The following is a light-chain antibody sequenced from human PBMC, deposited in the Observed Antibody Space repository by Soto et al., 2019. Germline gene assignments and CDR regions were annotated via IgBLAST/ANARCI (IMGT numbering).Light chain of an antibody. CDR1: QNINNY. CDR3: QHSYSISYT. Sequence: EIQMTQSPSSLSASVGDRVTITCRASQNINNYLNWYQHKPGKAPKLLIYVASTLQSGVPSRFSGSGSGTDFILTSSSLQPDYFATYYCQHSYSISYTFGQGTKMEIK. V-gene: IGKV1-39*01. J-gene: IGKJ2*01. CDR2: VAS.